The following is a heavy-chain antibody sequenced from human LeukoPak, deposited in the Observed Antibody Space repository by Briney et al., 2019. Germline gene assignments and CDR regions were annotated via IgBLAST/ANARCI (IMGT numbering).Heavy chain of an antibody. D-gene: IGHD3-22*01. CDR1: GFTFSSYA. V-gene: IGHV3-23*01. J-gene: IGHJ4*02. CDR3: AKEHYYDSSGRMFDF. Sequence: GGPLRLSCAASGFTFSSYAMTWVRQAPGKGLKWVSTISGSGGSTYYPDSVKGRFTISRDNSKNTLYLQMNSLRAEDTAVYSCAKEHYYDSSGRMFDFWGQGTLVTVSS. CDR2: ISGSGGST.